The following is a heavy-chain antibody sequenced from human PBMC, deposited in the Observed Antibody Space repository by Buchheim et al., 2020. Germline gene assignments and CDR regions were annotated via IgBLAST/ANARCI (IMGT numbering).Heavy chain of an antibody. V-gene: IGHV4-59*01. CDR2: IFYSGNT. CDR1: GGSISSDY. D-gene: IGHD6-13*01. CDR3: ARGSGNSWHLLH. Sequence: QVQLQESGPGQVKPSETLSLTCTVSGGSISSDYWSWIRQSPGKGLEWIGCIFYSGNTHYNPSLKSRGTISSDKSKNQSSLKLNSVTAADTAVYYCARGSGNSWHLLHWGQGTL. J-gene: IGHJ1*01.